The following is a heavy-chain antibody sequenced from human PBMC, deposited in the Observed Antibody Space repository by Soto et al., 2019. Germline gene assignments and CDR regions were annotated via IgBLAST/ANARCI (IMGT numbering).Heavy chain of an antibody. D-gene: IGHD3-3*01. V-gene: IGHV3-21*01. Sequence: EVQLVEAGGGLVKPGGSLRLSCAASGFTFSSYSMNWVLQAPGKGLEWVSSISSSSSYIYYADSVKGRFTISRDNAKNSLYLQMNSLRAEDTAVYYCARENRINIFGVVIADDYYYMDVWGKGTTVTVSS. CDR1: GFTFSSYS. J-gene: IGHJ6*03. CDR2: ISSSSSYI. CDR3: ARENRINIFGVVIADDYYYMDV.